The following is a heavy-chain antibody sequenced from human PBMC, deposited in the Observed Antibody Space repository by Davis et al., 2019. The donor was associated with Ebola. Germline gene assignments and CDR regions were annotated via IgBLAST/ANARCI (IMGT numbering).Heavy chain of an antibody. CDR1: GGSISSYY. CDR2: IYYSGST. V-gene: IGHV4-59*01. CDR3: ARGARAADGMDV. D-gene: IGHD4/OR15-4a*01. J-gene: IGHJ6*02. Sequence: SETLSLTCTVSGGSISSYYWSWIRQPPGKGLEWIGYIYYSGSTNYNPSLKSRVTISVDTSKNQSSRKLSSVTAADTAVYSCARGARAADGMDVWGQGTTVTVSS.